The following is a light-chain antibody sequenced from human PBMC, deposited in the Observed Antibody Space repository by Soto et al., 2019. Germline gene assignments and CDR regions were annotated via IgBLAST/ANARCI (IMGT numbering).Light chain of an antibody. Sequence: DIQMTQSPSSLSASVGDRVTITCRASQSVSTYLHWYQQKAGQAPKLLIYAASNLQSGVPSRFSGSGSGTDFTLTISSLQPEDFATYSCQQSYSATLTFGRGTKVDI. J-gene: IGKJ1*01. V-gene: IGKV1-39*01. CDR3: QQSYSATLT. CDR2: AAS. CDR1: QSVSTY.